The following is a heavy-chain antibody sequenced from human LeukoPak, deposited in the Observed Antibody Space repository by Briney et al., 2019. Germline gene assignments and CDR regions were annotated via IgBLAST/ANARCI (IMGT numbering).Heavy chain of an antibody. CDR1: GYTFTGYY. D-gene: IGHD6-13*01. V-gene: IGHV1-2*02. Sequence: ASVKVSCKASGYTFTGYYMHWMRRAPGQGLEWMGWINPNSGVTNYAQKFQGRVTMTRGTSISTAYMELSRLTSDDTAVYYCARAGLPAAASQDYWGQGTLVTVSS. CDR2: INPNSGVT. J-gene: IGHJ4*02. CDR3: ARAGLPAAASQDY.